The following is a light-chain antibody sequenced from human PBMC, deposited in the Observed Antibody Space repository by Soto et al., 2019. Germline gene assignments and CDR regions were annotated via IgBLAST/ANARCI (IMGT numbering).Light chain of an antibody. Sequence: QSALAQPASVSGSPGQSTIISCTGTSSDVGGYNYVSWYQQHPGKAPKFLIYEVDNRASXXXXXXSGSKSGNTASLTISGLQAEDEADYYCSSYTSSNTLVFGTGTKVTVL. V-gene: IGLV2-14*01. J-gene: IGLJ1*01. CDR1: SSDVGGYNY. CDR2: EVD. CDR3: SSYTSSNTLV.